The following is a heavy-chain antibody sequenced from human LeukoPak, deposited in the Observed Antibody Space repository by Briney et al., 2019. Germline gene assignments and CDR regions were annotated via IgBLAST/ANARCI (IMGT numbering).Heavy chain of an antibody. Sequence: GASVKVSCKASGYIFTGYYLHWVRQAPGQGLEWMGWINPNSGDTNYAREFQGRVTMTRDTSISTAYMELSSLRSDDTAVYYCATGWQLWLPDYWGQGTLVTVSS. CDR3: ATGWQLWLPDY. CDR1: GYIFTGYY. J-gene: IGHJ4*02. D-gene: IGHD5-18*01. V-gene: IGHV1-2*02. CDR2: INPNSGDT.